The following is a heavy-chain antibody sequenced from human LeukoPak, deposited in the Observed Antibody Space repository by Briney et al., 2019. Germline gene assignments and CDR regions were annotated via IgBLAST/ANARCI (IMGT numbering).Heavy chain of an antibody. Sequence: PGGSLRLSCAASGFTFSSYWMSWVRQAPGKGLECVANIKPDGSEKYYVDSVKGRFTISRDNAKNSLYLQMSGLRAEDTAVYYCARDGTVGADHSDYWGQGTLVTVSS. V-gene: IGHV3-7*01. J-gene: IGHJ4*02. D-gene: IGHD1-26*01. CDR2: IKPDGSEK. CDR1: GFTFSSYW. CDR3: ARDGTVGADHSDY.